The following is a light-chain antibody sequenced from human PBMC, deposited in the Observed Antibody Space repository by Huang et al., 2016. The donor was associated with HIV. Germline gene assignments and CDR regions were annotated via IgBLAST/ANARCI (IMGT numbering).Light chain of an antibody. Sequence: EIVMTQSPATLSVSPGERVTRSCRASQSVRSNLAWYQQKAGQAPWLLIYDASTRATDIPARCSGSGSGTEFTLTISSMQSEDFAVYYCQYYNNGPIMYTFGQGTKLEV. CDR2: DAS. J-gene: IGKJ2*01. CDR3: QYYNNGPIMYT. CDR1: QSVRSN. V-gene: IGKV3-15*01.